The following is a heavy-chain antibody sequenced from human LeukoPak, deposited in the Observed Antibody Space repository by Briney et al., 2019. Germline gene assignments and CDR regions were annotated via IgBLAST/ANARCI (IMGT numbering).Heavy chain of an antibody. CDR1: GGSISSSSYY. J-gene: IGHJ2*01. CDR2: IYYSGST. CDR3: ARVAAAATHNGEYFDY. V-gene: IGHV4-39*01. D-gene: IGHD6-13*01. Sequence: SETLSLTCTVSGGSISSSSYYWGWIRQPPGKGLEWIGSIYYSGSTYYNPSLKSRVTISVDTSKNQFSLKLSSVTAADTAVYYCARVAAAATHNGEYFDYWGRGTLVTVSS.